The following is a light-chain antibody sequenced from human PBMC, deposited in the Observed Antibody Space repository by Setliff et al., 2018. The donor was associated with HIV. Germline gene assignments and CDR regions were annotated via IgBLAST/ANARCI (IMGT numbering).Light chain of an antibody. CDR3: CSYTTSNNGVV. V-gene: IGLV2-14*01. CDR1: SSDVGGYDY. J-gene: IGLJ2*01. CDR2: DVS. Sequence: QSALTQPASVSGSPGQSITISCTGSSSDVGGYDYVSWYQQYPGKAPKLLIFDVSHRRSGISNRFSGSKSDNTASLTISGLQPEDEVDYYCCSYTTSNNGVVFGGGTKVTV.